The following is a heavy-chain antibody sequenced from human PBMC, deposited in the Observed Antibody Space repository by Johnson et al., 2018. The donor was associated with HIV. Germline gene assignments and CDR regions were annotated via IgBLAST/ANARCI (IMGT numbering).Heavy chain of an antibody. CDR1: GFSVSNTY. CDR3: AGGITMKPPTAFDI. D-gene: IGHD3-22*01. CDR2: IYSGGST. J-gene: IGHJ3*02. V-gene: IGHV3-66*01. Sequence: VQLVESGGGLVQPGGSLSLSCGASGFSVSNTYMNWVRQAPGKGLEWVSVIYSGGSTYSADSVRGRFTISRDDSKNTLYLQMNSLRAEDTAVYYCAGGITMKPPTAFDIWGQGTVVTVS.